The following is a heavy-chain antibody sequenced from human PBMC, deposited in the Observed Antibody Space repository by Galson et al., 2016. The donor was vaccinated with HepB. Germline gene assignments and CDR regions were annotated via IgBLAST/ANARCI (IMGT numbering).Heavy chain of an antibody. CDR1: GFTFNTYA. CDR3: AKDAPSGRVVTGTWDS. J-gene: IGHJ4*02. V-gene: IGHV3-23*01. D-gene: IGHD2-21*02. Sequence: SLRLSCAASGFTFNTYAMSWVRQAPGKGLEWVSAISGSGGTTYFADSVKGRFTLSRDNSKNTLYLQMNSLRAEGTAVYYCAKDAPSGRVVTGTWDSWGQGTLVTVSS. CDR2: ISGSGGTT.